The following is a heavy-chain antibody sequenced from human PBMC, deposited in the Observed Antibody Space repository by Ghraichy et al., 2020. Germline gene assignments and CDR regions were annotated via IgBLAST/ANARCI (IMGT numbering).Heavy chain of an antibody. Sequence: GESLNISCAASGFTFSSYWMSWVRQAPGKGLEWVANIKQDGSEKYYVDSVKGRFTISRDNAKNSLYLQMNSLRAEDTAVYYCARETPVPYSYGYFSYTNYYGMDVWDQGTTVTVSS. CDR2: IKQDGSEK. V-gene: IGHV3-7*01. D-gene: IGHD5-18*01. CDR3: ARETPVPYSYGYFSYTNYYGMDV. CDR1: GFTFSSYW. J-gene: IGHJ6*02.